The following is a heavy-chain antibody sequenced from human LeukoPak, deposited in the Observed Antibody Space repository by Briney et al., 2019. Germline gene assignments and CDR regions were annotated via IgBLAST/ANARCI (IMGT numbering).Heavy chain of an antibody. CDR1: GFSFKDYY. V-gene: IGHV3-11*01. CDR3: ARGPRILTLGSYYFDY. CDR2: INVNGGTT. D-gene: IGHD3-10*01. J-gene: IGHJ4*02. Sequence: GGSLRLSCAASGFSFKDYYSSWIRQAPGKGLEWVSFINVNGGTTHYAESVKGRFTISRANAMNSIYLEMNSLTAEDTAVYYCARGPRILTLGSYYFDYWGQGSLVTVSS.